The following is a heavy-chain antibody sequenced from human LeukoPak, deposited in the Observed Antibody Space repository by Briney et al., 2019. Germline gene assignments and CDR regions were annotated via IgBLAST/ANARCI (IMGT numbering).Heavy chain of an antibody. V-gene: IGHV3-74*01. CDR2: INTDGSTS. CDR3: ARGGSFSVYYTTY. D-gene: IGHD3-22*01. J-gene: IGHJ4*02. Sequence: GGSLRLSCVASGFTFSSYWMHWVRQPPGKGPVWVSRINTDGSTSSYADSVKGRFTISRDNARNSLYLQMNSLRAEDTAVYYCARGGSFSVYYTTYWGQGTLVTVSS. CDR1: GFTFSSYW.